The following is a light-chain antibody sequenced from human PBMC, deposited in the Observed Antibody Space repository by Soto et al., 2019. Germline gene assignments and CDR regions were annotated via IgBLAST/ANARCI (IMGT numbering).Light chain of an antibody. V-gene: IGKV1-8*01. Sequence: AIRMTQSPSSFSASTGDRVTITCRASQGISSYLAWYQQKPGKAPKLLIYAASTLQSGVPSRFSGSGSGTDFTLTISCLLSEDFATYYCQQYYSYPQTFGQGTKV. J-gene: IGKJ1*01. CDR1: QGISSY. CDR2: AAS. CDR3: QQYYSYPQT.